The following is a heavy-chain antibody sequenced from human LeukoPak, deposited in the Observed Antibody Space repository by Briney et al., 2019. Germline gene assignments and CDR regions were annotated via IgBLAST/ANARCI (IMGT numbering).Heavy chain of an antibody. Sequence: SETLSLTCAVYGGSFSGYYWTWIRQPPGKGLEWIGEGYHSGNTNYSPSLKSRITISVDTSKNQFSLRLRSATAADTAVYYCARVRKGYCSSTTCYDRFFYYYIDVWDKGTTVTVSS. CDR2: GYHSGNT. V-gene: IGHV4-34*01. CDR1: GGSFSGYY. J-gene: IGHJ6*03. D-gene: IGHD2-2*01. CDR3: ARVRKGYCSSTTCYDRFFYYYIDV.